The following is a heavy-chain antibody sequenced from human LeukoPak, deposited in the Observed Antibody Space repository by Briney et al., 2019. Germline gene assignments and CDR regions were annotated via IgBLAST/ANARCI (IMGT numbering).Heavy chain of an antibody. CDR3: ARDLGVISALDY. Sequence: PGGSLRLSCAASGFTFSSFNMNWVRQAPGKGLEWVSAISTSGSSRYYADSLKGRFTISRDNAKNSLSLQMNNLRAEDTALYYCARDLGVISALDYWGQGILVTVSS. J-gene: IGHJ4*02. CDR1: GFTFSSFN. V-gene: IGHV3-21*01. D-gene: IGHD2-21*01. CDR2: ISTSGSSR.